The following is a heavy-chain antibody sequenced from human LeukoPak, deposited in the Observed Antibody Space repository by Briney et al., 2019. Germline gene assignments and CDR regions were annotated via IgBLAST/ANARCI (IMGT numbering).Heavy chain of an antibody. Sequence: ASVKVSCKASGYTFTSYGISWVRQAPGQGLEWMGWISAYNGNTNYAQKLQGRVTMTTDTSTGTAYMELRSLRSDDTAVYYCARYDFGVVIIGYYYMDVWGKGTTVTVSS. CDR1: GYTFTSYG. CDR3: ARYDFGVVIIGYYYMDV. V-gene: IGHV1-18*01. CDR2: ISAYNGNT. J-gene: IGHJ6*03. D-gene: IGHD3-3*01.